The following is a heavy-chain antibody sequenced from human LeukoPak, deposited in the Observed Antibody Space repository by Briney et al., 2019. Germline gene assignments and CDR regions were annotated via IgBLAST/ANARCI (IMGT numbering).Heavy chain of an antibody. D-gene: IGHD6-19*01. J-gene: IGHJ6*03. CDR3: ARGLYSSGWYAYYYYYMDV. CDR1: GYTFTSYD. Sequence: GASVKVSCKASGYTFTSYDINWVRQATGQGLEWMGWMNPNSGNTGYAQKFQGRVAMTRNTSISTAYMELSSLRSEDTAVYYCARGLYSSGWYAYYYYYMDVWGKGTTVTISS. V-gene: IGHV1-8*01. CDR2: MNPNSGNT.